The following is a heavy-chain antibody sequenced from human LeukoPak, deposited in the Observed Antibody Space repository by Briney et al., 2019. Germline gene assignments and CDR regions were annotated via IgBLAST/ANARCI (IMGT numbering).Heavy chain of an antibody. CDR2: IIPIFGTA. V-gene: IGHV1-69*05. CDR1: GGCFSGGA. J-gene: IGHJ3*02. Sequence: SVKVSCRGSGGCFSGGAISWVRQAPGQGLEWMGGIIPIFGTANYAQKFHGRVTITTDESTSTAYMELSSLTSEDTAVYYCAREGGSITMIVDDAFDIWGQGTMVTVSP. D-gene: IGHD3-22*01. CDR3: AREGGSITMIVDDAFDI.